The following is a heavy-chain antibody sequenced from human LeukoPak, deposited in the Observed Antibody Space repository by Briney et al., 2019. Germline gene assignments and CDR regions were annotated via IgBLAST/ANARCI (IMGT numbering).Heavy chain of an antibody. CDR3: AKDPGGYSYGYGFDP. Sequence: PGGSLRLSCAASGFTFSSYAMSWVRQAPGKGLEWVSAISGSGGSTYYADSVKGRFTISRDNSKNTLYLQMNSLRAEDTAVYYCAKDPGGYSYGYGFDPWGQGTLVTVSS. V-gene: IGHV3-23*01. J-gene: IGHJ5*02. CDR2: ISGSGGST. CDR1: GFTFSSYA. D-gene: IGHD5-18*01.